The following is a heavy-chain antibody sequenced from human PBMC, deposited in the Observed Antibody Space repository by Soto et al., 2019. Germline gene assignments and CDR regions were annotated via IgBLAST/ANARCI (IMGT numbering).Heavy chain of an antibody. CDR3: ARGWTWYSSSWLDY. Sequence: ASVKVSCKASGYTFTSYGINWVRQATGQGLEWMGWMNPNSDNTGYAQKFQGRVTMTRNTSISTAYMELSSLRSEDTAVYYCARGWTWYSSSWLDYWGQGTLVTVSS. J-gene: IGHJ4*02. V-gene: IGHV1-8*01. CDR1: GYTFTSYG. CDR2: MNPNSDNT. D-gene: IGHD6-13*01.